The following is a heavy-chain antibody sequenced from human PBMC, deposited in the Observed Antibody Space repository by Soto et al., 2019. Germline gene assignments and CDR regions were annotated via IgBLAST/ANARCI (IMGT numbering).Heavy chain of an antibody. CDR2: TSYDGSNK. CDR3: AGVYYGGDSVNNY. D-gene: IGHD4-17*01. J-gene: IGHJ4*02. CDR1: GLTFSSYA. V-gene: IGHV3-30-3*01. Sequence: QVQLVESGGGVVQPGRSLRLSCAASGLTFSSYAMSWVRQAPGKGLEWVAATSYDGSNKYYADSVKGRFTISRDNSKNTLDLQMNSLRAEDTAVYYCAGVYYGGDSVNNYWCQGTLVTVSS.